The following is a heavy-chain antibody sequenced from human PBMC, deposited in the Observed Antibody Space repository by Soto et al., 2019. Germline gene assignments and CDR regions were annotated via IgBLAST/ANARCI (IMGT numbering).Heavy chain of an antibody. V-gene: IGHV4-59*01. Sequence: PSETLSLTCSVSGGSINNYYWSWIRQPPGKGLEWIGYIYYSGSTSYSPSLKSRVTISVDTAKNKFSLKLTSVPPADTAVYYCARAIAAAGMNWFDTWGQGTMVTVSS. J-gene: IGHJ5*02. CDR3: ARAIAAAGMNWFDT. CDR1: GGSINNYY. CDR2: IYYSGST. D-gene: IGHD6-13*01.